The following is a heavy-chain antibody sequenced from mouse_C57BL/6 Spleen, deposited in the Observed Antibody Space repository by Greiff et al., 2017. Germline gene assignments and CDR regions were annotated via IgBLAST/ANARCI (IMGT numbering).Heavy chain of an antibody. V-gene: IGHV1-58*01. D-gene: IGHD1-1*01. Sequence: EVQRVESGAELVRPGSSVKMSCKTSGYTFTSYGINWVKQRPGQGLEWIGYIYIGNGYTEYNEKFKGKATLTSDTSSSTAYMQLSSLTSEDSAIYFCARSGAVVAQLDAMDDWGQGTSVTVSS. J-gene: IGHJ4*01. CDR2: IYIGNGYT. CDR3: ARSGAVVAQLDAMDD. CDR1: GYTFTSYG.